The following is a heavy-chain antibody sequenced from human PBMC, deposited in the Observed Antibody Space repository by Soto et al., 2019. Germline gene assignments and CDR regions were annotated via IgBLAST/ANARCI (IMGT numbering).Heavy chain of an antibody. V-gene: IGHV3-23*01. J-gene: IGHJ4*02. CDR2: MSNSGSRT. D-gene: IGHD3-9*01. CDR3: AKAYFAILAGYSGDY. Sequence: VQLLESGGGLVQPGGSLRLSCAASGFTFSNYAMSWVRQAPGKGLEWVSGMSNSGSRTYYADSVKGRFIISRDNSKNTLYLQMNSLIPEDTAVYYCAKAYFAILAGYSGDYGGQGTLVSVSS. CDR1: GFTFSNYA.